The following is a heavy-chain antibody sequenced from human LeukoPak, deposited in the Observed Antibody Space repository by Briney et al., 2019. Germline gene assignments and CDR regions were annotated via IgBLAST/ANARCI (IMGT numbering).Heavy chain of an antibody. D-gene: IGHD3-3*01. CDR3: ARGRNYDFWSGYYYGMAV. CDR2: ISSSSSYI. Sequence: GGSLRLSCAASGFTFSSYSMNWVRQAPGKGLEWVPSISSSSSYIYYADSVKGRFTISRDNAKNSLYLQMHRLRAEDTAVYYCARGRNYDFWSGYYYGMAVWGQGTTVTVSS. CDR1: GFTFSSYS. J-gene: IGHJ6*02. V-gene: IGHV3-21*01.